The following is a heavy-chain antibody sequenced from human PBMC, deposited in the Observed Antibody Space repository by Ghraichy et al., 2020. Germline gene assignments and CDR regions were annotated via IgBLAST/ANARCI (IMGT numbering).Heavy chain of an antibody. CDR3: ASHGGQDAFDI. D-gene: IGHD4-23*01. J-gene: IGHJ3*02. CDR2: IYYSGST. Sequence: LRLSCTVSGGSISSGGYYWSWIRQHPGKGLEWIGYIYYSGSTYYNPSLKSLVTISVDTSKNQFSLKLSSVTAADTAVYYCASHGGQDAFDIWGQGTMVTVSS. V-gene: IGHV4-31*01. CDR1: GGSISSGGYY.